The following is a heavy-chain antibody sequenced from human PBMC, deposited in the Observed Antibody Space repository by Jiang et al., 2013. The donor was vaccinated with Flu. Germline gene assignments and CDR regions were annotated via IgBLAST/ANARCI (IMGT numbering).Heavy chain of an antibody. CDR1: GGSISSGSYC. CDR3: ARRTPEGSWNYFDY. V-gene: IGHV4-61*02. CDR2: IYTSGST. Sequence: PGLVKPSQTLSLTCTVSGGSISSGSYCWSWIRQPAGKGLEWIGRIYTSGSTNYHPSLKSRVTISVDTSKNQFSLKLSSVTAADTAVYYCARRTPEGSWNYFDYWGQGILVTVSS. J-gene: IGHJ4*02. D-gene: IGHD1-26*01.